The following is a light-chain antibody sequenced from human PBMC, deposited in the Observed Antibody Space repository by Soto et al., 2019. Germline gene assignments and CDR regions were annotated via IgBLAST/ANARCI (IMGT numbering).Light chain of an antibody. CDR1: QSVSSY. Sequence: EIVLTQSPATLSLSPGESATLSCRASQSVSSYLAWYQQKPGQAPRLLIYDASNRATGIPARFSGSGSGTDFTLTISSLEPEDFAVYYCQQRSNWPRSWTFGQGTKVEIK. CDR3: QQRSNWPRSWT. J-gene: IGKJ1*01. V-gene: IGKV3-11*01. CDR2: DAS.